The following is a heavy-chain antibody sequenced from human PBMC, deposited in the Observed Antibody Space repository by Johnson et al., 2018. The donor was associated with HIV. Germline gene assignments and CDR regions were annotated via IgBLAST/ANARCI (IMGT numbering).Heavy chain of an antibody. V-gene: IGHV3-30*03. CDR2: ISYDGNNK. CDR3: TRLPSGYSRDAFDI. Sequence: QVQLVESGGGLVKPGGSLRLSCAASGFTFSDYYMSWIRQAPGKGLEWVAVISYDGNNKYYADSLKGRFTISRANSKNTLYLEMNSLGAEDTAVYYCTRLPSGYSRDAFDIWGQGTMVTVSS. CDR1: GFTFSDYY. D-gene: IGHD5-18*01. J-gene: IGHJ3*02.